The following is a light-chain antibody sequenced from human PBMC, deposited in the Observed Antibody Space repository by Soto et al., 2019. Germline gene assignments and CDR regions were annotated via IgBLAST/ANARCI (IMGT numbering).Light chain of an antibody. V-gene: IGLV1-40*01. CDR3: QSYDSSLSGV. Sequence: QSVLTQPPSVSWAPGQRVTISGTGSSSNIGAGYDVHWYQQLPGTAPKLLIYGNSNRPSGVPDRFSGSKSVTSASLAITGLQAEDEADYYCQSYDSSLSGVFGTGTKVTVL. CDR1: SSNIGAGYD. CDR2: GNS. J-gene: IGLJ1*01.